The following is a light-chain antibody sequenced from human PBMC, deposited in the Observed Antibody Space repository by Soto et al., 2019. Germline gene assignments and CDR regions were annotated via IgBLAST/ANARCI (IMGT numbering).Light chain of an antibody. CDR1: SSDVGRYNL. V-gene: IGLV2-23*01. CDR3: CSYAGGTSVV. CDR2: EDI. J-gene: IGLJ2*01. Sequence: QSALTQPASVSGSPGQSLTISCTGTSSDVGRYNLVSWYQQHPGKAPKLIIYEDIERPSGVSNRFSASKSGNMASLTISGLQTEDEADYYCCSYAGGTSVVFGGGTKLTVL.